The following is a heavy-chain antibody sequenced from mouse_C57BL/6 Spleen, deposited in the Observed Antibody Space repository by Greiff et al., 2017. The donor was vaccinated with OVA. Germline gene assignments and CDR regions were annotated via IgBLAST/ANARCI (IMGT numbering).Heavy chain of an antibody. Sequence: EVMLVESGGGLVQPKGSLKLSCAASGFSFNTYAMNWVRQAPGKGLEWVARIRSKSNNYATYYADSVKDRFTISRDDSESMLYLQMNNLKTEDTAMYYCVRHEWEEGFDYWGQGTTLTVSS. D-gene: IGHD1-3*01. J-gene: IGHJ2*01. V-gene: IGHV10-1*01. CDR2: IRSKSNNYAT. CDR1: GFSFNTYA. CDR3: VRHEWEEGFDY.